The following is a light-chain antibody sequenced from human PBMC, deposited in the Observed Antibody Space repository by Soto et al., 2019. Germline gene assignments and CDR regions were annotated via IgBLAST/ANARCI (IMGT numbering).Light chain of an antibody. CDR3: QERSHWT. J-gene: IGKJ1*01. Sequence: EIVLTQSPVTLSLSAGQRATLSCRASVMISTYVAWYQQKPGQAPRLLIYDASNRATGVPARFSGSGSGTDFTLTISALEPEDFAVYYCQERSHWTFGRGTKVDIK. CDR1: VMISTY. CDR2: DAS. V-gene: IGKV3-11*01.